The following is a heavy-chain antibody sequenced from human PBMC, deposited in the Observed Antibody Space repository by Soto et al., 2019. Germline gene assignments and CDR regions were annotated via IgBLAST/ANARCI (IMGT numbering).Heavy chain of an antibody. V-gene: IGHV3-15*01. Sequence: PGGSLRLSCAASRFTFSNAWMSWVRQAPGKGLEWVGRIKSKSDGGTTDYAAPVKGRFTISRDDSKNTLYLQMNSLKTEDTAVYYCATEAEAGTYHYLYYYGLDVWGQGTTVTVSS. CDR3: ATEAEAGTYHYLYYYGLDV. J-gene: IGHJ6*02. CDR2: IKSKSDGGTT. CDR1: RFTFSNAW. D-gene: IGHD3-10*01.